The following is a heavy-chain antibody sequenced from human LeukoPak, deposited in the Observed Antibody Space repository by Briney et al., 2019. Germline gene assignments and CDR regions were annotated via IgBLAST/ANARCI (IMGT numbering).Heavy chain of an antibody. J-gene: IGHJ3*02. Sequence: GESLKISCKGSGYSFTGYWICWVRRMPGKGLVWMGIIYPGDSDTRYSPSFQGQVTISADKSISTAYLQWSSLKASDTAMYYCARHRGGYCSGGSCSAAFDIWGQGTMVTVSS. CDR2: IYPGDSDT. V-gene: IGHV5-51*01. CDR3: ARHRGGYCSGGSCSAAFDI. CDR1: GYSFTGYW. D-gene: IGHD2-15*01.